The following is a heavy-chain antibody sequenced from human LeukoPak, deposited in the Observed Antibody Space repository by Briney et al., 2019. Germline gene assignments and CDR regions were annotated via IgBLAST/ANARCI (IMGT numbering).Heavy chain of an antibody. V-gene: IGHV1-8*02. CDR2: MNPNSGNT. D-gene: IGHD3-10*01. CDR3: ASGGVPFDY. CDR1: GGTFSSYA. Sequence: ASVKVSCKASGGTFSSYAISWVRQAPGQGLEWMGWMNPNSGNTGYAQKFQGRVTMTRNTSISTAYMELSSLRSEDTAVYYCASGGVPFDYWGQGTLVTVSS. J-gene: IGHJ4*02.